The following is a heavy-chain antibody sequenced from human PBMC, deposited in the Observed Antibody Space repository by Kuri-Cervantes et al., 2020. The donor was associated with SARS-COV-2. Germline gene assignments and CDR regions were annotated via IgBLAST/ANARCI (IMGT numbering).Heavy chain of an antibody. CDR2: ISAYNGNT. D-gene: IGHD3-3*01. V-gene: IGHV1-18*01. CDR3: AREGQTYYDFWSGYYTEYYYYMDV. Sequence: ASVKVSCKASGGTFSSYAISWVRQAPGQGLEWMGWISAYNGNTNYAQKLQGRVTMTTDTSTSTVYMELSSLRSEDTAVYYCAREGQTYYDFWSGYYTEYYYYMDVWGKGTTVTVSS. J-gene: IGHJ6*03. CDR1: GGTFSSYA.